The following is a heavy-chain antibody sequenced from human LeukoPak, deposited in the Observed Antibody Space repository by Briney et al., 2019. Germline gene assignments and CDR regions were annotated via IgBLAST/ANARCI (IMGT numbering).Heavy chain of an antibody. CDR3: ARHRFNSVWSTFDI. Sequence: SETLSLTCTVSGGSISTYYWSWIRQPPGKGLEWIANIYSNGTTSYNPSLKSRVTISLDTSKNQFSLKLTSVTAADTALYYCARHRFNSVWSTFDIWGQGTMVTVSS. CDR1: GGSISTYY. CDR2: IYSNGTT. V-gene: IGHV4-59*01. J-gene: IGHJ3*02. D-gene: IGHD6-19*01.